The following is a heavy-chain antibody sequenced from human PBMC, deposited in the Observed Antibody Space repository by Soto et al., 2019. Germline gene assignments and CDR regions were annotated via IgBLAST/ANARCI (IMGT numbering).Heavy chain of an antibody. CDR3: ARELSTVTNYGMDV. D-gene: IGHD4-17*01. CDR2: INHSGST. V-gene: IGHV4-34*01. J-gene: IGHJ6*02. Sequence: SETLSLTCAVYGGSFSGYYWTWIRQPPGTGLEWIGEINHSGSTNYNPSLKSRVTISVDTSKNQFSLKLTSVTAADTAVYYCARELSTVTNYGMDVWGRGTTVTVSS. CDR1: GGSFSGYY.